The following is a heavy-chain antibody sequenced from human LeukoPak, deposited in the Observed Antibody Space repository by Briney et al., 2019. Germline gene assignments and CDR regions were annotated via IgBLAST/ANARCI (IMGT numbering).Heavy chain of an antibody. CDR2: VNRDGSET. V-gene: IGHV3-7*03. CDR1: GFTFSNYW. Sequence: GGSLRLSCAASGFTFSNYWMNWVRQTPGRGPEWVASVNRDGSETYYLDSVKGRFTISKDNAKNSLYLQMNSLRAEDTALYHCARNNGMDVWGQGTTVIVSS. CDR3: ARNNGMDV. J-gene: IGHJ6*02.